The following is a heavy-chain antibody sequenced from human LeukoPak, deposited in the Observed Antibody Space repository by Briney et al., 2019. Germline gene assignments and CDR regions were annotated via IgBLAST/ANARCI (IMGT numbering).Heavy chain of an antibody. CDR3: ARGGGGEDAFDL. J-gene: IGHJ3*01. D-gene: IGHD3-16*01. CDR1: GFTVSSNY. V-gene: IGHV3-66*01. Sequence: GGSLRLPCAASGFTVSSNYMSWFRQAPGKGLEWVSVIYSIGSTYYADSVKGRFTISRDNSKNTLFLQMNSLRAEDTAVYYCARGGGGEDAFDLWGQGTMVTVSS. CDR2: IYSIGST.